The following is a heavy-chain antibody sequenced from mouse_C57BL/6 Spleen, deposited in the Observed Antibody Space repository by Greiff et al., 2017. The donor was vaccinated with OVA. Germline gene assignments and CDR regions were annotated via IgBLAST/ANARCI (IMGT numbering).Heavy chain of an antibody. D-gene: IGHD1-1*01. CDR2: IYPGDGDT. CDR1: GYAFSSSW. CDR3: ARSGYYYGSSPSYYFDY. J-gene: IGHJ2*01. Sequence: QVQLQQSGPELVKPGASVKISCKASGYAFSSSWMNWVKQRPGKGLEWIGRIYPGDGDTNYNGKFKGKATLTADKSSSTAYMQLSSLTSEDSALYFCARSGYYYGSSPSYYFDYWGQGTTLTVSS. V-gene: IGHV1-82*01.